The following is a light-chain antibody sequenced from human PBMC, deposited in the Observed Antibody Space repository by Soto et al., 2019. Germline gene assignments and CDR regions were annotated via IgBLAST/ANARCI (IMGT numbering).Light chain of an antibody. CDR1: QSVSIH. V-gene: IGKV3-15*01. Sequence: EIVMTQSPATLSVSPGERATLSCRASQSVSIHLAWYQQKPGQAPRLLIYAASSRATGIPVRFSGEGSGTEFTLTISRLQSEDFAVYYCQQYSNWPPWTFGQGTKVEI. CDR3: QQYSNWPPWT. CDR2: AAS. J-gene: IGKJ1*01.